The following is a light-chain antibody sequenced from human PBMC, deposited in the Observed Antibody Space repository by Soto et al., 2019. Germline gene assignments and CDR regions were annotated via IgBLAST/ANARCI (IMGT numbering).Light chain of an antibody. CDR1: QSISSW. CDR2: RAS. Sequence: DIQMTQSPSTLSASVGDRVTITCRASQSISSWLAWYQQKPGKAPKLLIYRASSLQSGVPSRFSGSGSGTKFPLTISNLPPDDFATYYCQQYNSYSLTFGGGTKVEIK. J-gene: IGKJ4*01. V-gene: IGKV1-5*03. CDR3: QQYNSYSLT.